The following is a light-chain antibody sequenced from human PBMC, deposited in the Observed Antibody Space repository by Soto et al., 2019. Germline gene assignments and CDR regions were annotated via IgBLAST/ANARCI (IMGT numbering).Light chain of an antibody. Sequence: SLMSQPSSVSGCIGDSVTICFTGTRIAFVSYNRVSWYPQPPATAPNLIIYVARNRPSGVPDRFCGSKSGNTASLTISGLQAADEADYYCSLYTSENTHVFGNGTKVTVL. V-gene: IGLV2-18*01. CDR1: RIAFVSYNR. J-gene: IGLJ1*01. CDR3: SLYTSENTHV. CDR2: VAR.